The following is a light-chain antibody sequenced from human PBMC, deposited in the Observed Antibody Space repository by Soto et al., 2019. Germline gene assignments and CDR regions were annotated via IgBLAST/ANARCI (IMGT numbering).Light chain of an antibody. CDR3: QQYKSYWT. Sequence: DVQMTQSPSPLPAPVEDTLTTICRASENIKNWLAWYQQTPGKAPKVLISDASRLETGVPSRFSGSGYGTDSTLTITSLQPDDFATYYCQQYKSYWTFGQGTKVDIK. CDR1: ENIKNW. V-gene: IGKV1-5*02. J-gene: IGKJ1*01. CDR2: DAS.